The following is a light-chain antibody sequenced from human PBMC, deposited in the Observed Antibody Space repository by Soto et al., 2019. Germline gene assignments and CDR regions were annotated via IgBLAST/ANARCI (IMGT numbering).Light chain of an antibody. CDR2: EVS. Sequence: QSVLTQPASVSGSPGQSITISCTGTSSDVGGFNYVSWYQQHPGKAPKLMIYEVSNRPSGVSNRFSGSKSGNTASLTISGLQAADEADYYCRSYIRSRTVYVFGTGTKVTV. CDR1: SSDVGGFNY. J-gene: IGLJ1*01. CDR3: RSYIRSRTVYV. V-gene: IGLV2-14*01.